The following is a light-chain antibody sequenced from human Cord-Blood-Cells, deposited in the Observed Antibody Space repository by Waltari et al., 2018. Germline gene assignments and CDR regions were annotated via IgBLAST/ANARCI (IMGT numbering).Light chain of an antibody. CDR2: CAS. J-gene: IGKJ2*01. CDR1: QRVSSN. V-gene: IGKV3-15*01. CDR3: QQYNNWPYT. Sequence: EIVMTQSPATLSVSPGERATLSCRASQRVSSNLAWYQQKPGQAPRLLIYCASTRATGIPARVSGSGSGTEFTLIISSRQSEDFAVYYCQQYNNWPYTFGQGTKLEIK.